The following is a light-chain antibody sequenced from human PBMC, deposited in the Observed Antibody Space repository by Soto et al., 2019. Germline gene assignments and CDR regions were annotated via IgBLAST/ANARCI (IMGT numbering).Light chain of an antibody. CDR1: QSISSW. CDR3: QQYDNWVA. V-gene: IGKV1-5*01. CDR2: DAS. Sequence: DIQVTQSPSTLSASVGDRVTITCRASQSISSWLAWYQQKPGKAPKLLIYDASSLESGVPSRFSGSGSGTEFTLTINNLQPYDFATYYCQQYDNWVAFGGGTKV. J-gene: IGKJ4*01.